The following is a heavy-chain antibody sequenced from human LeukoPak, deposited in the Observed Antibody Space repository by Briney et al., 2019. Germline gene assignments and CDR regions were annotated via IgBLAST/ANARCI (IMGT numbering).Heavy chain of an antibody. D-gene: IGHD2-15*01. Sequence: GGSLRLSCAVSGFTFSSYSMNWVRQAPGKGLEWVSSISSSSSYIYYADSVKGRFTISRDNAKNSLYLQMNSLRAEDTAVYYCAREGYCSGGSCYSGGHYYGMDVWGQGTTVTVSS. J-gene: IGHJ6*02. CDR1: GFTFSSYS. V-gene: IGHV3-21*01. CDR3: AREGYCSGGSCYSGGHYYGMDV. CDR2: ISSSSSYI.